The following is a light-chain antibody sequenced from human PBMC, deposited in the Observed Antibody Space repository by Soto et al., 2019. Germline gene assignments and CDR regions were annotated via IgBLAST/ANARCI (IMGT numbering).Light chain of an antibody. V-gene: IGKV1-9*01. CDR3: QHLNNYPTFT. CDR1: QDIQTY. Sequence: IQLTQSPSSLSASVGDRVSITCRASQDIQTYLAWYQQKRGEAPKLLISGTFALQSGVPSRFNGSGSGTDFTLTISRLQPEDFATYYCQHLNNYPTFTFGPGTKVDLE. CDR2: GTF. J-gene: IGKJ3*01.